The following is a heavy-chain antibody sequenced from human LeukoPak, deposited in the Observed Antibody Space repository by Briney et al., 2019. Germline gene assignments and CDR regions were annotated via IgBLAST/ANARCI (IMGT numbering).Heavy chain of an antibody. D-gene: IGHD2-2*01. CDR1: GFTFSSYS. CDR2: ISSSSSYI. J-gene: IGHJ4*02. CDR3: AKDPGYCSSTSCSHSFDY. V-gene: IGHV3-21*01. Sequence: GGSLRLSCAASGFTFSSYSMNWVRQAPGKGLEWVSSISSSSSYIYYADSVKGRFTISRDNAKNSLYLQMNSLRAEDTAVYYCAKDPGYCSSTSCSHSFDYWGQGTLVTVSS.